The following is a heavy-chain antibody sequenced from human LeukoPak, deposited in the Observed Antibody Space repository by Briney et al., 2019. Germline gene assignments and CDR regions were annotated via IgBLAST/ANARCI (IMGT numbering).Heavy chain of an antibody. Sequence: SETLSLTCTVSGGSFSSGDYYWSWIRQPPGKGLEWIGYTDNSGSAYYNPSLKSRVTISVDTSKNQFSLKLSSVTAADTAAFYCARSEGGYGFDSWGQGTLVTVSS. V-gene: IGHV4-30-4*01. CDR2: TDNSGSA. CDR1: GGSFSSGDYY. CDR3: ARSEGGYGFDS. D-gene: IGHD5-12*01. J-gene: IGHJ4*02.